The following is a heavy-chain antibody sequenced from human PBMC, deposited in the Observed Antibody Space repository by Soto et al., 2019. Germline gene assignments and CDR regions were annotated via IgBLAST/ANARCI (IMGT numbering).Heavy chain of an antibody. V-gene: IGHV4-59*01. CDR1: GGSISSYY. J-gene: IGHJ5*02. Sequence: PSETLSLICTVSGGSISSYYWSWIRQPPGKGLEWIGYIYYSGSTNYNPSLKSRVTISVDTSKNQFSLKLSSVTAADTAVYYCARGRGYCSGGSCPCNWFDPWGQGTLVTVSS. CDR2: IYYSGST. CDR3: ARGRGYCSGGSCPCNWFDP. D-gene: IGHD2-15*01.